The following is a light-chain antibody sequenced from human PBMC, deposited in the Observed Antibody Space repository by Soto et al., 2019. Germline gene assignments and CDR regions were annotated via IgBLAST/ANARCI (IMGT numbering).Light chain of an antibody. CDR3: QSYDSSLSVFYV. CDR2: TNN. V-gene: IGLV1-44*01. J-gene: IGLJ1*01. CDR1: TSDIGTNA. Sequence: QSVLTQPPSASGTPGQRVTVSCYGSTSDIGTNAVNWFQHLPGTAPRLLIYTNNQRPSGVPDRFSGSKSGTSASLAISGLQAEDEADYYCQSYDSSLSVFYVFGTGTKVTVL.